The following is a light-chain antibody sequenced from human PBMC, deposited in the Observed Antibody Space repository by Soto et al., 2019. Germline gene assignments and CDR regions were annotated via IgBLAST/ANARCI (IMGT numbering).Light chain of an antibody. CDR1: QGIANH. CDR3: HKYKSAPYT. V-gene: IGKV1-27*01. Sequence: DIQMTQSPSSLSSSVGDRVTITCRASQGIANHLAWYQQKPGKAPNLLIYAASTLQSVVPSRCSGSGFGTDFTLTISSLQPEDVATYYCHKYKSAPYTFGPGTKVDI. J-gene: IGKJ3*01. CDR2: AAS.